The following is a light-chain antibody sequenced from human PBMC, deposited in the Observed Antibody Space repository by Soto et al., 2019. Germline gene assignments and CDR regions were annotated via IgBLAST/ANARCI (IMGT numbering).Light chain of an antibody. V-gene: IGLV2-11*01. J-gene: IGLJ1*01. CDR2: DNS. CDR3: QSYDISLTGYV. Sequence: QSALTQPRSVSGSPGQSVTISCTGTSSDVGRYDYVSWYQQHPGKAPKLIIYDNSNRPSGVPDRFSGSKSGTSASLAITGLQAEDEADYFCQSYDISLTGYVFGTGTKVTVL. CDR1: SSDVGRYDY.